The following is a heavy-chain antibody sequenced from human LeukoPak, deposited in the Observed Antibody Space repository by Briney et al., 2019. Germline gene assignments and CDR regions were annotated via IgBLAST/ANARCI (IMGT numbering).Heavy chain of an antibody. D-gene: IGHD6-13*01. CDR3: AKSSSSWSYYFIY. J-gene: IGHJ4*02. Sequence: PGGSLRLSCAASGFTFSGYAMAWVRQAPGKGLEWVSSITITGSSPSYADSVKGRFTVSRDNSKHTLYLQMNSLRAEDTAVYFCAKSSSSWSYYFIYWGQGTLVTVSS. CDR2: ITITGSSP. V-gene: IGHV3-23*01. CDR1: GFTFSGYA.